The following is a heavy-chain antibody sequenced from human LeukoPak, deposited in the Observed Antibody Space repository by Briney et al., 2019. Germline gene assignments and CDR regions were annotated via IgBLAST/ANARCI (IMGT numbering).Heavy chain of an antibody. D-gene: IGHD2-2*01. J-gene: IGHJ4*02. Sequence: GGSLRLSCAASGFTFSDYYMSWIRQAPGKGLEWVSYISSSGSTIYYADSVKGRFTISRDNAKNSLYLQMNSLTAEDTALYYCAKDSLAYCTSSSCFDFDFWGQGALVTVSS. CDR3: AKDSLAYCTSSSCFDFDF. CDR2: ISSSGSTI. V-gene: IGHV3-11*01. CDR1: GFTFSDYY.